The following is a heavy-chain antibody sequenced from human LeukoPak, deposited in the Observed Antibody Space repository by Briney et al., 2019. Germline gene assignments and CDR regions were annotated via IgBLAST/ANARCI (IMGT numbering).Heavy chain of an antibody. Sequence: PGGSLRLSCAASGFTFSSYEMNWVRQAPGKGLEWVSYISSSGSTIYYADSVKGRFTISRDNAKNSLYLQMNGLRAEDTAVYYGARANHQLTVAAMYYCYMDVWGKGTTVTVSS. CDR3: ARANHQLTVAAMYYCYMDV. CDR2: ISSSGSTI. V-gene: IGHV3-48*03. CDR1: GFTFSSYE. J-gene: IGHJ6*03. D-gene: IGHD2-15*01.